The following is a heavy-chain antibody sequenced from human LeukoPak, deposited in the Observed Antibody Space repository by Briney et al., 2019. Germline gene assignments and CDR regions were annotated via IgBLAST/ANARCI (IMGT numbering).Heavy chain of an antibody. J-gene: IGHJ4*02. CDR2: IGTRSNPI. Sequence: GGSPRLSCAASGFSFSDFYMSWIRQAPGMGLEWISYIGTRSNPIYYADSVKGRFTISRDDAKNSLYLQMNSLRDEDTAVYFCAREARGSGRDFDYWGEGILVTVSS. V-gene: IGHV3-11*01. D-gene: IGHD1-26*01. CDR1: GFSFSDFY. CDR3: AREARGSGRDFDY.